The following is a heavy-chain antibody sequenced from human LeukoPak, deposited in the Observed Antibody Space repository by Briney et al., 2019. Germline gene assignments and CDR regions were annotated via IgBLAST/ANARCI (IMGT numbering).Heavy chain of an antibody. Sequence: GGSLRLSCVDSGFTFSSYWMHWVRQAPGKGLVWVSRINSDGSTTNYADSVKGRFTISRDNAKNSLYLQMNSLRAGDTALYYCARERTYYYDSNPDYFDYWGQGTLVTVSS. CDR1: GFTFSSYW. CDR3: ARERTYYYDSNPDYFDY. CDR2: INSDGSTT. D-gene: IGHD3-22*01. V-gene: IGHV3-74*01. J-gene: IGHJ4*02.